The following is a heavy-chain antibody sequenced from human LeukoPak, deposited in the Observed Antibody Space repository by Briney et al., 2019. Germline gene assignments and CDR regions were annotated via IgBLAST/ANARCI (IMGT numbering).Heavy chain of an antibody. V-gene: IGHV3-23*01. CDR1: GLTFSGFA. J-gene: IGHJ4*02. CDR2: FSGSGGST. Sequence: GGSLSFSGAASGLTFSGFALTWFGQAPGKGLEWVSGFSGSGGSTDYADSVKGRFTISRDNSKNTLYLQMNSLRAEDTAVYYCAKDGIVGAQSYFDYWGQGTLVTVSS. D-gene: IGHD1-26*01. CDR3: AKDGIVGAQSYFDY.